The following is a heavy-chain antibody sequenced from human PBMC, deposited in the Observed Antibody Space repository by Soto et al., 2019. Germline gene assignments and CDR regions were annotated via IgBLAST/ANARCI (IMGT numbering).Heavy chain of an antibody. V-gene: IGHV3-23*01. CDR1: GFTFSSYA. Sequence: PGGSLRLSCAASGFTFSSYAMSWVRQAPGKGLEWVSAISGSGGSTYYADSVKGRFTISRDNSKNTLYLQMNSLRAEDTAVYYCAKGPPPSGRFLEWSKGNMDVWGKGTTVTVSS. J-gene: IGHJ6*03. CDR2: ISGSGGST. D-gene: IGHD3-3*01. CDR3: AKGPPPSGRFLEWSKGNMDV.